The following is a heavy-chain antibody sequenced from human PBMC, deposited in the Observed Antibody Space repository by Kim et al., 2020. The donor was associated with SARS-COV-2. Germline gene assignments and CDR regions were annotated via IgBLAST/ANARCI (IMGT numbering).Heavy chain of an antibody. Sequence: ASVKVSCKASGYTFSRYAIHWMRQAPGQRLEWMGWIDAGGGNTKYSQRFQGRVTITRHTSASTTYMELSSLRSEDTGIYYCARGWSATGIDPWGQGTLVTVSS. V-gene: IGHV1-3*01. CDR2: IDAGGGNT. D-gene: IGHD2-15*01. J-gene: IGHJ5*02. CDR3: ARGWSATGIDP. CDR1: GYTFSRYA.